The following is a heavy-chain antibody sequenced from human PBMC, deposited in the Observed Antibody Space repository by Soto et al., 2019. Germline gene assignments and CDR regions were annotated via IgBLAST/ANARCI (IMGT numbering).Heavy chain of an antibody. CDR1: GFTFSNYA. CDR2: IPHDGSNK. CDR3: GRDRGGGICSGYPHYYGMDV. D-gene: IGHD3-3*01. J-gene: IGHJ6*02. V-gene: IGHV3-30-3*01. Sequence: QVQLVESGGGVVQPGRSLRLSCAASGFTFSNYAVHWVRQAPGKGLEWVAVIPHDGSNKDYADSVKGRFTISRDNSKNTLYLQMNSLRAEDTAVYYCGRDRGGGICSGYPHYYGMDVWGQGTTVTVSS.